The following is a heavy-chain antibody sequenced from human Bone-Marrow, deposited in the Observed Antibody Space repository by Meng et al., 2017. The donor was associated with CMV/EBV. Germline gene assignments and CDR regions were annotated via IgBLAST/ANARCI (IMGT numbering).Heavy chain of an antibody. V-gene: IGHV3-74*01. CDR3: ARSQYSGSRSDY. D-gene: IGHD5-12*01. J-gene: IGHJ4*02. Sequence: SCAASGFTFSSYWMHWVRQAPGKGLVWVSRINSDGSSTSYADSVKGRVTISRDNAKNTLYLQMNSLRAEDTAVYYCARSQYSGSRSDYWGQGTLVTVSS. CDR1: GFTFSSYW. CDR2: INSDGSST.